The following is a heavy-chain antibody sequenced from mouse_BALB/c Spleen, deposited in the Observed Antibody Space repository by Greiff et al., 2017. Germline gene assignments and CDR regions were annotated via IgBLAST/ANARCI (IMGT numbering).Heavy chain of an antibody. Sequence: EVQLQQSGGGLVQPGGSRKLSCAASGFTFSSFGMHWVRQAPEKGLEWVAYISSGSSTIYYADTVKGRFTISRDNPKNTLFLQMTSLRSEDTAMYYCARSGLRQDFDYWGQGTTLTVSS. CDR2: ISSGSSTI. CDR1: GFTFSSFG. D-gene: IGHD1-2*01. J-gene: IGHJ2*01. CDR3: ARSGLRQDFDY. V-gene: IGHV5-17*02.